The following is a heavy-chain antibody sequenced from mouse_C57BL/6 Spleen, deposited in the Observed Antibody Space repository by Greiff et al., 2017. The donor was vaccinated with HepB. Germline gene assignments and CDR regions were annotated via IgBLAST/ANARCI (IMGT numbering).Heavy chain of an antibody. D-gene: IGHD1-1*01. V-gene: IGHV1-82*01. J-gene: IGHJ3*01. Sequence: VKLMESGPELVKPGASVKISCKASGYAFSSSWMNWVKQRPGKGLEWIGRIYPGDGDTNYNGKFKGKATLTADKSSSTAYMQLSSLTSEDSAVYFCARWDYGSSSFAYWGQGTLVTVSA. CDR1: GYAFSSSW. CDR3: ARWDYGSSSFAY. CDR2: IYPGDGDT.